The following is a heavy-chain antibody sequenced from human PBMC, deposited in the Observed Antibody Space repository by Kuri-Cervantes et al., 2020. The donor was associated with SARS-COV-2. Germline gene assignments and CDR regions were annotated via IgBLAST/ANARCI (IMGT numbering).Heavy chain of an antibody. CDR3: ARDDLYSSGGNYY. CDR1: GFTFSSYA. Sequence: LSLTCAASGFTFSSYAMHWVRQAPGKGLEWVAVISYDGSNKYYADSVKGRFTISRDNSKNTLYLQMNSLRAEDTAVYYCARDDLYSSGGNYYWGQGTLVTVSS. D-gene: IGHD6-19*01. V-gene: IGHV3-30-3*01. CDR2: ISYDGSNK. J-gene: IGHJ4*02.